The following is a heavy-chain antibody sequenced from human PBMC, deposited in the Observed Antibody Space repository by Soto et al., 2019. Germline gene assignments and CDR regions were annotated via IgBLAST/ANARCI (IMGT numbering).Heavy chain of an antibody. CDR3: AKDPYGDQYYFDY. D-gene: IGHD4-17*01. CDR1: GFTFSSYA. J-gene: IGHJ4*02. Sequence: GGSLRLSCAASGFTFSSYAMSWVRQAPGKGLEWVSATSGSGGSTYYADSVKGRLTISRDNSKNTLYLQMNSLRAEDTAVYYCAKDPYGDQYYFDYWGQGTLVTVSS. CDR2: TSGSGGST. V-gene: IGHV3-23*01.